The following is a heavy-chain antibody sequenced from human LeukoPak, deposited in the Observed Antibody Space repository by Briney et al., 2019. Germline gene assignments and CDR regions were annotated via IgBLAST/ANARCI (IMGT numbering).Heavy chain of an antibody. CDR1: GGSFSGYY. V-gene: IGHV4-34*01. Sequence: SETLSLTCAVYGGSFSGYYWSWIRQPPGKGLEWIGEINHSGSINYNPSLKSRVTISVDASKNQFSLTLTSVTAADTAVYYCARARVVICSGGNCYPDAFDYWGQGTLVTVSS. J-gene: IGHJ4*02. D-gene: IGHD2-15*01. CDR3: ARARVVICSGGNCYPDAFDY. CDR2: INHSGSI.